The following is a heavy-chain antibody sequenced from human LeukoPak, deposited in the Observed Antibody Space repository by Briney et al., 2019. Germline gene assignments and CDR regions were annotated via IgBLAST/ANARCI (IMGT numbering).Heavy chain of an antibody. CDR3: ARVGRVSSSAFDI. D-gene: IGHD2-2*01. CDR2: INPSGGST. Sequence: ASVKVSCKASGYTFTGYYMHWVRQAPGQGLEWMGIINPSGGSTSYAQKFQGRVTMTRDMSTSTAYVELSSLRSEDTAVYYCARVGRVSSSAFDIWGQGTMVTVSS. CDR1: GYTFTGYY. V-gene: IGHV1-46*01. J-gene: IGHJ3*02.